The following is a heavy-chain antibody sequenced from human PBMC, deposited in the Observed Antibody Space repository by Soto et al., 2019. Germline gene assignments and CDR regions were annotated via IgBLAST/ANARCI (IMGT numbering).Heavy chain of an antibody. Sequence: PGGSLRLSCAASGFTFSSYAMHWVRQAPGKGLEWVAVISYDGSNKYYADSVKGRFTISRDNSKNTLYLQMNSLRAEDTAVYYCASTTFTIFGVPNDYWGQGTLVTVSP. V-gene: IGHV3-30-3*01. CDR1: GFTFSSYA. D-gene: IGHD3-3*01. CDR2: ISYDGSNK. CDR3: ASTTFTIFGVPNDY. J-gene: IGHJ4*02.